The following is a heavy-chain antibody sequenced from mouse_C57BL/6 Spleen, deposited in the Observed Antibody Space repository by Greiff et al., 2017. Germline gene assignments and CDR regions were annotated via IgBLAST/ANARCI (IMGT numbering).Heavy chain of an antibody. CDR3: ARHEGDYGSSLFWYFDV. J-gene: IGHJ1*03. V-gene: IGHV1-62-2*01. CDR2: FYPGSGSI. D-gene: IGHD1-1*01. CDR1: GYTFTEYT. Sequence: QVQLKQSGAELVKPGASVKLSCKASGYTFTEYTIHWVKQRSGQGLEWIGWFYPGSGSIKYNEKFKDKATLTADKSSSTVYMELSRLTSEDSAVYFCARHEGDYGSSLFWYFDVWGTGTTVTVSS.